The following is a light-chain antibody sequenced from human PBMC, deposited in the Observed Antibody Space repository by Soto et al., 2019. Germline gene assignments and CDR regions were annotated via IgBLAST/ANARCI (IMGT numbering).Light chain of an antibody. CDR2: GAS. J-gene: IGKJ4*01. CDR3: QQYINWPLT. V-gene: IGKV3-15*01. CDR1: QSVRGN. Sequence: EIVMTQSPATLSVSPRERATLSCRASQSVRGNLAWYQQKPGQAPRLLIYGASTRATDIPARFSGSGSETEFTLTISSLQSEDFAIYYCQQYINWPLTFGGGTKVEIK.